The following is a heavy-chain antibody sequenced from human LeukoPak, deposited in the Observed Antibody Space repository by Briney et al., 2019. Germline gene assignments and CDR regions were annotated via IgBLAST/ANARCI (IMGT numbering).Heavy chain of an antibody. CDR3: ARALYYYDSSAYYPL. CDR2: IKSKTDGGTT. J-gene: IGHJ4*02. Sequence: GGSLRLSCAASGFTFSNAWMSWVRQAPGKGLEWVGRIKSKTDGGTTDYAAPVKVRFTISRDDSKNTLYLQMNSLRAEDTAVYYCARALYYYDSSAYYPLGGQGTLVTVSS. V-gene: IGHV3-15*05. D-gene: IGHD3-22*01. CDR1: GFTFSNAW.